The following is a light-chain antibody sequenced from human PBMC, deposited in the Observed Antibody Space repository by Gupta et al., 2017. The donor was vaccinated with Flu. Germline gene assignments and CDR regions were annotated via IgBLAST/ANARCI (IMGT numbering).Light chain of an antibody. V-gene: IGLV6-57*01. J-gene: IGLJ2*01. CDR2: ADI. CDR1: GGGIASNY. CDR3: QTYESDTRI. Sequence: MLIQPPSVSESPGKTITISCTRGGGGIASNYVQWYPQRPGSSPTLLIFADIRRPPGVPGRFSASIDVSSNSASLTISGLMTADEAVYYCQTYESDTRIFGGGTKLTV.